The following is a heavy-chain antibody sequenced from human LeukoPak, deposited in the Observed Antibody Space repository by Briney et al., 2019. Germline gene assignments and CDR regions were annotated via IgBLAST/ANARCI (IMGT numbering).Heavy chain of an antibody. J-gene: IGHJ4*02. CDR3: ARQYYYDSSGYYGVDY. Sequence: TLSLTCTVSGGSINTYYWSWIRQPPGKALEWLARIDWDDDKFYSTSLKTRLTISKDTSKNQVVLTMTNMDPVDTATYYCARQYYYDSSGYYGVDYWGQGTLVTVSS. D-gene: IGHD3-22*01. CDR2: IDWDDDK. CDR1: GGSINTYYW. V-gene: IGHV2-70*04.